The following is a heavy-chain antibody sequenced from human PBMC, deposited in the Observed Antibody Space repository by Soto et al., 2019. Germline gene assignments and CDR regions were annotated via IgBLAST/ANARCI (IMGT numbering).Heavy chain of an antibody. D-gene: IGHD1-26*01. CDR3: AGGGVGLKWEPCYWAFYL. CDR1: GYTFTSYG. CDR2: ISAYNGNT. V-gene: IGHV1-18*01. J-gene: IGHJ2*01. Sequence: QVQLVQSGAEVKKPGASVKVSCKASGYTFTSYGISWVRQAPGQGLEWMGWISAYNGNTNYAQKLQGRVTMTTHTTTSTAYTELRNHRSDDTAVYYCAGGGVGLKWEPCYWAFYLWGRGTLVTVSS.